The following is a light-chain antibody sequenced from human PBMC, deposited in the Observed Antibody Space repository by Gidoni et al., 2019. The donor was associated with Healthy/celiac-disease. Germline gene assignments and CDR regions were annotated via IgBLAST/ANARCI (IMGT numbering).Light chain of an antibody. Sequence: SYELTQPPSVSVSPGQTARITCSGDALPKQYAYWYQQKPGQGPVLVIYKDSERPSGIPERFSGSSSGTTVTLTTSGVQAEDEADYYCQSADSSGTYWVFGGGTKLTVL. CDR2: KDS. CDR1: ALPKQY. CDR3: QSADSSGTYWV. J-gene: IGLJ3*02. V-gene: IGLV3-25*02.